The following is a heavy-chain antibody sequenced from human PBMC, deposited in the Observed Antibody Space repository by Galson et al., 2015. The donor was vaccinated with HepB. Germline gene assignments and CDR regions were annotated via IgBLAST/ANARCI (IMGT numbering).Heavy chain of an antibody. V-gene: IGHV3-30-3*01. Sequence: SLRLSCAASGFTFSSYAMHWVRQAPGKGLEWVAVISYGGSNKYYADSVKGRFTISRDNSKNTLYLQMNSLRAEDTAVYYCARETEEWELLLWYWGQGTLVTVSS. D-gene: IGHD1-26*01. CDR3: ARETEEWELLLWY. J-gene: IGHJ4*02. CDR2: ISYGGSNK. CDR1: GFTFSSYA.